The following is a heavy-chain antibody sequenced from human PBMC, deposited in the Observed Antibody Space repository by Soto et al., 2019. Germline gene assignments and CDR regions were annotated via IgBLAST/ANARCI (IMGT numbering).Heavy chain of an antibody. CDR2: ISDYNGNP. CDR3: ARDAPPADY. Sequence: QVQLVQSGAEVKKPGASVKVSCKASGYTFTSYSISWVRQAPGQGLEWMGWISDYNGNPNYARKLQGRVAMTTDTSTSPAHMELRSLRSDDPAVYYCARDAPPADYRGQGTLVTVSS. J-gene: IGHJ4*01. CDR1: GYTFTSYS. V-gene: IGHV1-18*01.